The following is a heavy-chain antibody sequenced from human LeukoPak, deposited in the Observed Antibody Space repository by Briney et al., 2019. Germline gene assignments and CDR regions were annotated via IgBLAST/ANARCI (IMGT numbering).Heavy chain of an antibody. Sequence: PGGSLRLSCAASGFTFSSYSMNWVRQAPGKGLEWVSSISSSSSYIYYADSVKGRFTISRDNAKNSLYLQMNSLRAEDTAVYYCARVSVQGRYAFDIWGQGTMVTVSS. J-gene: IGHJ3*02. CDR1: GFTFSSYS. CDR2: ISSSSSYI. CDR3: ARVSVQGRYAFDI. D-gene: IGHD1-1*01. V-gene: IGHV3-21*04.